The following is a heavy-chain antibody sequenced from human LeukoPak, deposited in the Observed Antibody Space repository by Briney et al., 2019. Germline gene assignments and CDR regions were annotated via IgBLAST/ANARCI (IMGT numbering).Heavy chain of an antibody. CDR2: INPSGGST. Sequence: ASVKVSCTASGYTFTNYYMNWVRQAPGQGLEWMGIINPSGGSTSYAQKFQGRVTVTRDTSTSTVYMELSSLRSEDTAMYYCAREGEIGYDLSDYWGQGTLVTVSS. CDR1: GYTFTNYY. V-gene: IGHV1-46*01. CDR3: AREGEIGYDLSDY. J-gene: IGHJ4*02. D-gene: IGHD5-12*01.